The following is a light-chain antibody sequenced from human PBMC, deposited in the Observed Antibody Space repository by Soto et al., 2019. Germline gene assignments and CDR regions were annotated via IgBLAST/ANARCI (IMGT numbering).Light chain of an antibody. J-gene: IGLJ2*01. CDR1: SSDIGSYNL. CDR2: EGT. V-gene: IGLV2-23*01. Sequence: QSALTQPASVSGSPGQSITISCTGTSSDIGSYNLVSWYQQHPGKAPQLMIYEGTKRPSGVSNRFSGSKSGNTASLTISGLQAEDEADYHCCSYAGSSVIFGGGTKVTVL. CDR3: CSYAGSSVI.